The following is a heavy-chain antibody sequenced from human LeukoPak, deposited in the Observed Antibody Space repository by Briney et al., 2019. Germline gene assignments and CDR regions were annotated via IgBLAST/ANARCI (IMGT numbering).Heavy chain of an antibody. CDR2: INHSGST. V-gene: IGHV4-34*01. CDR3: ARAEKRWLQLHYFDY. CDR1: GGSFSGYY. J-gene: IGHJ4*02. Sequence: SETLSLTCAVYGGSFSGYYWSWIRQPPGKGLEWIGEINHSGSTNYNPSLKSRVTISVDTSKNQFSLKLSSATAADTAVYYCARAEKRWLQLHYFDYWGQGTLVTVSS. D-gene: IGHD5-24*01.